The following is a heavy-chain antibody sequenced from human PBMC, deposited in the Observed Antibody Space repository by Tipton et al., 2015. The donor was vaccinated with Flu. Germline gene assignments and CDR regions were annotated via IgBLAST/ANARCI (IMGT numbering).Heavy chain of an antibody. CDR1: GGTFSSYA. CDR2: IIPIFGTA. D-gene: IGHD5-18*01. Sequence: QSGAEVKKPGSSVKVSCKASGGTFSSYAISWVRQAPGQGLERMGRIIPIFGTASYAQKFQGRVTITADESTSTAYMELSSLRSEDTAVYYCARDRPSYNVDTAMVIDYWGQGTLVTVSS. V-gene: IGHV1-69*15. J-gene: IGHJ4*02. CDR3: ARDRPSYNVDTAMVIDY.